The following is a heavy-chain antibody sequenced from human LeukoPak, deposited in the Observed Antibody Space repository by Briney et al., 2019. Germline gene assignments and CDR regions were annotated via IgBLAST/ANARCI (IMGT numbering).Heavy chain of an antibody. D-gene: IGHD2-15*01. J-gene: IGHJ4*02. CDR3: ARGGGNFDQ. V-gene: IGHV3-7*01. Sequence: GGSLRLSCAASGFSCSSYWMSWVRQAPGKGLEWVANIKQDGSDKYYVDSVKGRFTISRDNAKNSLYLQMNSLRAEDTAVYYSARGGGNFDQWGQGTLVTVSS. CDR1: GFSCSSYW. CDR2: IKQDGSDK.